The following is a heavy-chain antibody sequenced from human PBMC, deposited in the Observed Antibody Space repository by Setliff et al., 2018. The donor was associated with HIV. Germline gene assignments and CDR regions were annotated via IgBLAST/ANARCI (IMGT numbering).Heavy chain of an antibody. CDR2: VHYSGST. CDR3: ASEKKAWSVSDSFYEY. V-gene: IGHV4-59*01. J-gene: IGHJ4*02. CDR1: GLSMSYNY. Sequence: SETLSLTCTVSGLSMSYNYWTWIRQPPGKGLEWIGYVHYSGSTRYNPSLKSRVTISVDTSKKKFSLKLTSMTATDTAVYYCASEKKAWSVSDSFYEYWGQGVPVTVSS. D-gene: IGHD3-3*01.